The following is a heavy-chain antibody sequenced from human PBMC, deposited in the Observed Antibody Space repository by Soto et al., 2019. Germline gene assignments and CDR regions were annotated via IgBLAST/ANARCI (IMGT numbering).Heavy chain of an antibody. D-gene: IGHD2-2*01. V-gene: IGHV3-23*01. CDR3: VNGDGRIVHRNFDC. CDR2: ISSGGGSP. J-gene: IGHJ4*02. Sequence: PVGSLRLSCAASGFTFSDCAMSWVRQAPGKGLEWVSAISSGGGSPYYADSVKGRFTISRNNSQSTLFLQMNSLRAGDAAVYYCVNGDGRIVHRNFDCWGQGILVTVYS. CDR1: GFTFSDCA.